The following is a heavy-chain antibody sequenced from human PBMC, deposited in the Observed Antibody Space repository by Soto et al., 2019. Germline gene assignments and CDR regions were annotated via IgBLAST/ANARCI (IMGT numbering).Heavy chain of an antibody. CDR3: ATYCSGGSCHDY. Sequence: RLRETLSLTCAVSGGSISSSNWWSWVRQPPGKGLEWIGEIYHSGSTNYNPSLKSRVTISVDKSKNQFSLKLSSVTAADTAVYYCATYCSGGSCHDYCGQGTLVTVSS. CDR2: IYHSGST. J-gene: IGHJ4*02. D-gene: IGHD2-15*01. CDR1: GGSISSSNW. V-gene: IGHV4-4*02.